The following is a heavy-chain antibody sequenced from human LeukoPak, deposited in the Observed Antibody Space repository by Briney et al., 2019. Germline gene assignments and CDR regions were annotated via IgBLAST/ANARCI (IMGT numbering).Heavy chain of an antibody. V-gene: IGHV6-1*01. CDR2: TYYRSKWYN. CDR1: GAFVSSNSAA. J-gene: IGHJ2*01. D-gene: IGHD3-3*01. Sequence: KPSPTLSLTCAISGAFVSSNSAAWHWTRRSPSKGLEWLGRTYYRSKWYNDYAVSVRIRITINPDTSKNQFSLQLNSVTPEDTAVYYCARGPDGRFLEWPWYFDLWGRGTLVTVSS. CDR3: ARGPDGRFLEWPWYFDL.